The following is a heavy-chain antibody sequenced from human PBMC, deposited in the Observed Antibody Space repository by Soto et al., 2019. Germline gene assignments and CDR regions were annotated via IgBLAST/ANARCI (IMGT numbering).Heavy chain of an antibody. Sequence: SETLSLTCAVSGGSTSSVGYSWNWIRQPPGRCLEWSGYIFHSGNTYYNPSLRRRVTISIDRSKSQFSLKMITVPAAATAVFFCGGGTLSGGTWRFDPWGQGTLVTVSS. D-gene: IGHD3-3*01. CDR3: GGGTLSGGTWRFDP. V-gene: IGHV4-30-2*01. CDR1: GGSTSSVGYS. CDR2: IFHSGNT. J-gene: IGHJ5*02.